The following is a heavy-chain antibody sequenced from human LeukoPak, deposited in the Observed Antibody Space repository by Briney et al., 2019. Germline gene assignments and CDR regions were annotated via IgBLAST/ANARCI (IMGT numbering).Heavy chain of an antibody. J-gene: IGHJ4*01. CDR2: FYYSGST. V-gene: IGHV4-59*11. D-gene: IGHD1-26*01. CDR1: GGSLSGHY. CDR3: ARGEGERYYVNFFDY. Sequence: SETRSLICSVSGGSLSGHYWSGFRHPPGKGLDWMGYFYYSGSTNYHPSLKSRVTISVDTSKNQFSLKVNSVTSADTAVYYCARGEGERYYVNFFDYWGHGKLVSVSS.